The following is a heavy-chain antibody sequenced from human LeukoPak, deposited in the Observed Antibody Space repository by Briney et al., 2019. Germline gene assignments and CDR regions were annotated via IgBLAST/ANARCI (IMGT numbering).Heavy chain of an antibody. J-gene: IGHJ4*02. CDR1: GGSISSYY. CDR2: IYTSGST. CDR3: ARETGRYFDWLMGGNYFDY. Sequence: SETLSLTCTVSGGSISSYYWSWIRQPAGKGLEWIGRIYTSGSTNYNPSLKSRVTMSVDTSKNQFSLKLSSVTAADTAVYYCARETGRYFDWLMGGNYFDYWGQGTLVTVSS. V-gene: IGHV4-4*07. D-gene: IGHD3-9*01.